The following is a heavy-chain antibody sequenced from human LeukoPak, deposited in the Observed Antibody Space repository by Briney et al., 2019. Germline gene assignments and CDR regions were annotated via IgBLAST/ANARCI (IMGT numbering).Heavy chain of an antibody. V-gene: IGHV3-48*03. CDR1: GFTFSSYE. D-gene: IGHD3-10*01. CDR2: ISSSGSNI. CDR3: ARDGVLWFGELPDAFDI. J-gene: IGHJ3*02. Sequence: GGSLRLSCAASGFTFSSYEMNWVRQAPGKGLEGVSYISSSGSNIYYADSVKGRFTISRDNAKNSLYLQMNSLRAEDTAVYYCARDGVLWFGELPDAFDIWGQGTMVTVSS.